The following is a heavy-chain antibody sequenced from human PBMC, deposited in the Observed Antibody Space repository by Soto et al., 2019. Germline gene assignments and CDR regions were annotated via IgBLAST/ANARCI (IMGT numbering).Heavy chain of an antibody. CDR3: AHIPNYYQYDWFDP. CDR2: IYWDDDK. J-gene: IGHJ5*02. V-gene: IGHV2-5*02. D-gene: IGHD3-16*01. CDR1: GFSLTTRGVG. Sequence: QITLKESGPPLVKPTQTLTLTCTFSGFSLTTRGVGVGWIRQPPGKPLECLALIYWDDDKRYSPSLQSRLSINKDTSKNQVVLTMTNVDPVDTATYYCAHIPNYYQYDWFDPWGHGTLVSVSS.